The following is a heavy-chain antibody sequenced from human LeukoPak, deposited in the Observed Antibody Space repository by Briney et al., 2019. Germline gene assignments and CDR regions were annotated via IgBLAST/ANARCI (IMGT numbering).Heavy chain of an antibody. CDR2: IYTSGST. J-gene: IGHJ5*02. CDR3: AREESSSWSVSNWFDP. Sequence: PSQTLSLTCTVSGGSISSGSYYWSWIRQPAGKGLEWIGRIYTSGSTNYNPSLKSRVTMSVDTSKNQFSLKLSSVTAADTAVYYCAREESSSWSVSNWFDPWGQGTLVTVSS. CDR1: GGSISSGSYY. V-gene: IGHV4-61*02. D-gene: IGHD6-13*01.